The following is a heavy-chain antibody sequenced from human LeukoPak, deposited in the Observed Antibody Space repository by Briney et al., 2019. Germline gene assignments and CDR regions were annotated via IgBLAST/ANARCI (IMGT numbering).Heavy chain of an antibody. D-gene: IGHD3-3*01. Sequence: GGSLRLSCAASGFVFRNYFMSWVRQAPGKGLEWVASIKNDGSEKYYVDSVRGRYTISRDNTKNSLYLQMSSLRAEDTAVYYCATDRGWRTSGYYLYYFEYWGQGTLVTVSS. CDR3: ATDRGWRTSGYYLYYFEY. CDR2: IKNDGSEK. CDR1: GFVFRNYF. J-gene: IGHJ4*02. V-gene: IGHV3-7*01.